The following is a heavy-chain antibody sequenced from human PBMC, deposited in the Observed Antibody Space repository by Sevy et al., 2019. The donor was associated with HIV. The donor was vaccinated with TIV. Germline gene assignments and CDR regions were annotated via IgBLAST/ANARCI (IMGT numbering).Heavy chain of an antibody. V-gene: IGHV1-69*06. CDR2: IIPIFGTA. Sequence: ASVKVSCKASGGTFSSYAISWVRQAPGQGLEWMGGIIPIFGTANYAQKFQGRVTITADKSTSTAYMELSSLRSEDTAVYYCARDQVYSSSPYHYYYYMDVWGKGTTVTVSS. D-gene: IGHD6-6*01. CDR3: ARDQVYSSSPYHYYYYMDV. J-gene: IGHJ6*03. CDR1: GGTFSSYA.